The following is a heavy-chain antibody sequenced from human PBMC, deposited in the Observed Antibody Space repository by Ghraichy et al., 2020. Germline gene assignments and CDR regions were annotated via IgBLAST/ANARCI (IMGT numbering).Heavy chain of an antibody. V-gene: IGHV5-51*01. CDR3: ASPTMVRGVIHPLAYGMDV. D-gene: IGHD3-10*01. CDR2: IYPGGSDT. J-gene: IGHJ6*02. CDR1: GYSFTSYW. Sequence: GESLNISCKGSGYSFTSYWIGWVRQMPGKCLEWMGIIYPGGSDTRYSPSFQGQVTISADKSISTAYLQWSSLKASDTAMYYCASPTMVRGVIHPLAYGMDVWGQGTTVTVSS.